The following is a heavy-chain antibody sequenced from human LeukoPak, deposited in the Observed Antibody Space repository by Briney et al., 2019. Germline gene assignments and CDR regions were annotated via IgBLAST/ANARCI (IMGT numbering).Heavy chain of an antibody. CDR1: GFTFNNYW. J-gene: IGHJ3*02. Sequence: GGSLRLSCEASGFTFNNYWMSWVRQAPGKGLEWVANIRYDGSEKYYVDSVKGRFTISRDNSKNTLYLQMNSLRAEDTAVYFCAKDVEVTGTNLGLILDAFDIWGQGTMVTVSS. D-gene: IGHD1-20*01. V-gene: IGHV3-7*03. CDR2: IRYDGSEK. CDR3: AKDVEVTGTNLGLILDAFDI.